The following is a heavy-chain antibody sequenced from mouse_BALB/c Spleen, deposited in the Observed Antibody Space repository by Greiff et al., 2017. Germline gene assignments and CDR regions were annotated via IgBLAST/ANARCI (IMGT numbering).Heavy chain of an antibody. J-gene: IGHJ4*01. CDR3: ARRDCDPVYAMDY. CDR2: IYPGDGDT. Sequence: QVQLQQSGAELVRPGSSVKISCKASGYAFSSYWMNWVKQRPGQGLEWIGQIYPGDGDTNYNGKFKGKATLTADKSSSTAYMQLSSLTSEDSAVYFCARRDCDPVYAMDYWGQGTSVTVSS. D-gene: IGHD2-13*01. V-gene: IGHV1-80*01. CDR1: GYAFSSYW.